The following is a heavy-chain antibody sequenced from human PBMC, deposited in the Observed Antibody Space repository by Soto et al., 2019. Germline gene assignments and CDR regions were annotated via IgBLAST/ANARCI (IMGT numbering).Heavy chain of an antibody. CDR3: ASAVTGSSYYFDY. Sequence: EVQLVESEGGLVKPGGSLRLSCAASGFTFSSYSMNWVRQAPGKGLEWVSSISSSSSYIYYADSVKGRFTISRDNAKNSLYLQMNSLRAEDTAVYYCASAVTGSSYYFDYWGQGTLVTVSS. J-gene: IGHJ4*02. V-gene: IGHV3-21*01. D-gene: IGHD3-10*01. CDR2: ISSSSSYI. CDR1: GFTFSSYS.